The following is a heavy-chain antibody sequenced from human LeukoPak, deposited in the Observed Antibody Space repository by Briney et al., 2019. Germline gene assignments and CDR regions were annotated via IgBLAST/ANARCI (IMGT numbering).Heavy chain of an antibody. CDR3: TGSFGELTFFDQ. CDR1: GFIFSSYW. CDR2: IRSKAYGGTT. V-gene: IGHV3-49*04. J-gene: IGHJ4*02. Sequence: GGSLRLSCAASGFIFSSYWMSWVRQAPGKGLEWVGFIRSKAYGGTTEYAASVKGRFTISRDDSKTIAYLQMNSLKTEDTAVYYCTGSFGELTFFDQWGQGTLVTVSS. D-gene: IGHD3-10*01.